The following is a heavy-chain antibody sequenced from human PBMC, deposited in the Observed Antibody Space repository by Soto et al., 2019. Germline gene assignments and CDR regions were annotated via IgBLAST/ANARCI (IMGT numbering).Heavy chain of an antibody. CDR2: ISDSGGTT. J-gene: IGHJ3*02. V-gene: IGHV3-23*01. D-gene: IGHD1-26*01. Sequence: EVQLMESGGGLIQPGGSLRLSCAASGFTFEHYAMNWVRQAPGKGLEWVSIISDSGGTTYYTDSVKGRFTISRDNSKKPLYPQGKTRREGGTAVYYGAKDVRGGVGALDIWGQGTMVIVSS. CDR3: AKDVRGGVGALDI. CDR1: GFTFEHYA.